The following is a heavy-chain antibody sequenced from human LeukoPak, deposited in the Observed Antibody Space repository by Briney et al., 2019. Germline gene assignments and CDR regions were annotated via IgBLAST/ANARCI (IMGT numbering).Heavy chain of an antibody. CDR1: GFTFSSCW. CDR2: VDKGGSAE. Sequence: GGSLRLSCAASGFTFSSCWMSWVRLAPGTGKEWVASVDKGGSAEYYEDPVKGRFTISRDNAKNSLYLQMYSPRAEDAAVYFCARHYDCGDYRPFDYWGQGTLVTVSS. D-gene: IGHD4-17*01. J-gene: IGHJ4*02. CDR3: ARHYDCGDYRPFDY. V-gene: IGHV3-7*01.